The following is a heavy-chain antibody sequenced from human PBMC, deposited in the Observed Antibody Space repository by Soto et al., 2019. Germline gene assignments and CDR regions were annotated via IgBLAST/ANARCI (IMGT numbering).Heavy chain of an antibody. V-gene: IGHV6-1*01. Sequence: QVQLQQSGPGLLKPSQTLSLTCAIFGDSVSSNSVSWNWIRQSPSRGLEWLGRTYYRSKWFYSYAVSVESRITINPDTSRNQFSLQLNSVTPEDTAVYYCARETGVFDYWGQGILVTVSS. D-gene: IGHD7-27*01. CDR3: ARETGVFDY. CDR1: GDSVSSNSVS. CDR2: TYYRSKWFY. J-gene: IGHJ4*02.